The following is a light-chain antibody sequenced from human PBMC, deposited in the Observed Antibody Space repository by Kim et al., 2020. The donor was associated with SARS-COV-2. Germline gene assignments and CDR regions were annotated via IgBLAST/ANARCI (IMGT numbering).Light chain of an antibody. CDR1: QGIRSN. V-gene: IGKV1-17*01. CDR2: LAS. Sequence: DIQMTQSPSSLSASIGDRVTITCRASQGIRSNLGWYQQKPGKAPKRLIYLASSLQSGVPSRFSGSGSGTEFTLTISSLQPEDFATYYCLQCNSYPCTFGPGTKVDIK. J-gene: IGKJ1*01. CDR3: LQCNSYPCT.